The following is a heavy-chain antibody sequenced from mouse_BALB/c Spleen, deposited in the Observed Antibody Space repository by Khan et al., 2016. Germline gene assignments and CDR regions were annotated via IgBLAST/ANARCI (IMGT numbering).Heavy chain of an antibody. CDR3: ASGLLWFAMDD. Sequence: VQLQQSGPELVKPGASVKVSCKASGYTFTSYNMYWVKQSHGKSLEWIGYIDPYNGGTNYNQKFKGKATLTVDKSSSTAYMPLNSLTTEDSAVSYCASGLLWFAMDDSGQGSSGAMSS. V-gene: IGHV1S135*01. D-gene: IGHD2-2*01. J-gene: IGHJ4*01. CDR1: GYTFTSYN. CDR2: IDPYNGGT.